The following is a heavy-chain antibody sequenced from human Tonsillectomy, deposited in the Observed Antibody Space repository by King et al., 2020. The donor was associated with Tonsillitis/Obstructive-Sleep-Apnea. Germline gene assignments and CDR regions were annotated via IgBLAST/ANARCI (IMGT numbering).Heavy chain of an antibody. CDR1: GDSFTNYW. V-gene: IGHV5-51*01. CDR3: ARGVTNWFDP. Sequence: QLVQSGAEVKKPGESLKISCKGSGDSFTNYWIAWVRQMPGKGLEWMGIIYPGDSDTRYTPSFQGQVTMSADKSTSTAYLQWGSLKAADTAIYYCARGVTNWFDPWGQGTLVTVSS. D-gene: IGHD2-21*02. CDR2: IYPGDSDT. J-gene: IGHJ5*02.